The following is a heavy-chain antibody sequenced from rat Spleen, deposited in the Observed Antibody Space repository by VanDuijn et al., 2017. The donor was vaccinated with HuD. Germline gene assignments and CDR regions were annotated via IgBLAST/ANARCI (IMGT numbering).Heavy chain of an antibody. Sequence: EVHLQESGPGLVKPSQSLSLTCSVTDYSITTNYWGWIRKFPGNKMEWMGYISYSGSTTYNPSLKSRISITKDTSKNQFFLLLNSVTTEDTATYYCVREGGYNPYVMDAWGQGASVTVSS. CDR1: DYSITTNY. V-gene: IGHV3-1*01. CDR3: VREGGYNPYVMDA. J-gene: IGHJ4*01. D-gene: IGHD1-9*01. CDR2: ISYSGST.